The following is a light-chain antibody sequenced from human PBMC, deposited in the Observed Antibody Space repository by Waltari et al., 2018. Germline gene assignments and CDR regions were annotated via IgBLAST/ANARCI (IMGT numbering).Light chain of an antibody. CDR1: QSLLHGNGYNY. CDR2: LGS. Sequence: DIVLTQSPLSLPVTPGEPASISCRSSQSLLHGNGYNYLDWYLQKPGQSPQLLIYLGSNRASGVPDRFSGSGSGTDFTLKISRVEAEDVGLYYCMQSLQTLPITFGQGTRLEIK. V-gene: IGKV2-28*01. CDR3: MQSLQTLPIT. J-gene: IGKJ5*01.